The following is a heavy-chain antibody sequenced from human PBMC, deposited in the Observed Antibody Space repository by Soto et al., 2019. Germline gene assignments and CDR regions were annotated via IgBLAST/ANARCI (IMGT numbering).Heavy chain of an antibody. CDR2: ISGSGGST. Sequence: EVQLLESGGGLVQPGGSLRLSCAASGFTFSSYAMSWVRQAPGKGLEWVSAISGSGGSTYYADSVKGRFTISRDNSKNTLELQMNSLGAEDTAVYYCAKGGWDYYDSSGYYYFDYWGQGTLVTVSS. J-gene: IGHJ4*02. D-gene: IGHD3-22*01. CDR3: AKGGWDYYDSSGYYYFDY. V-gene: IGHV3-23*01. CDR1: GFTFSSYA.